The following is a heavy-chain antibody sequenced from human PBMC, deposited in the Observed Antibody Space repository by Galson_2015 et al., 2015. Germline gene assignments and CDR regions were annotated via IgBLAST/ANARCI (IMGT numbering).Heavy chain of an antibody. Sequence: GSNKYYADSVKGRFTISRDNSKNTLYLQMNSLRAEDTAVYYCARDPQQQLPFLDAFDIWGQGTMVTASS. CDR3: ARDPQQQLPFLDAFDI. D-gene: IGHD6-13*01. V-gene: IGHV3-33*01. CDR2: GSNK. J-gene: IGHJ3*02.